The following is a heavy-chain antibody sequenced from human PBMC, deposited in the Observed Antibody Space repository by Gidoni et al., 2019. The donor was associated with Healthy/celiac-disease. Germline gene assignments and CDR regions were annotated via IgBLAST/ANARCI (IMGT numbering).Heavy chain of an antibody. CDR3: ARVYDYGDYEGGGSDY. V-gene: IGHV3-48*02. D-gene: IGHD4-17*01. CDR1: GFTFSSYS. Sequence: EVQLVESGGGLVQPVGSLRLSCAASGFTFSSYSMNWVRQAPGKGLEWVSYISSSSSTIYYADSVKGRFTISRDNAKNSLYLQMNSLRDEDTAVYYCARVYDYGDYEGGGSDYWGQGTLVTVSS. J-gene: IGHJ4*02. CDR2: ISSSSSTI.